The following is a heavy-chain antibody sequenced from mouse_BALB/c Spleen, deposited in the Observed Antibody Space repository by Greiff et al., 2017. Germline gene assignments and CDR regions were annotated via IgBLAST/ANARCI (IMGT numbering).Heavy chain of an antibody. CDR3: ARGITTAAWFAY. V-gene: IGHV1-80*01. CDR2: IYPGDGDT. CDR1: GYAFSSYW. J-gene: IGHJ3*01. D-gene: IGHD1-2*01. Sequence: VQLQQSGAELVRPGSSVKISCKASGYAFSSYWMNWVKQRPGQGLEWIGQIYPGDGDTNYNGKFKGKATLTADKSSSTAYMQLSSLTSEDSAVYFCARGITTAAWFAYWGQGTLVTVSA.